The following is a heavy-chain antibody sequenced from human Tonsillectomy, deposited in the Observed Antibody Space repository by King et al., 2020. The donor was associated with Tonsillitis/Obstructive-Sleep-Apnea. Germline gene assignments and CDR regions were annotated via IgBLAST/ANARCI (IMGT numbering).Heavy chain of an antibody. CDR2: IYYSGST. CDR1: GGSIRSGGYY. J-gene: IGHJ4*02. V-gene: IGHV4-31*03. Sequence: VQLQESGPGLVKPSQTLSLTCTVSGGSIRSGGYYWSWIRQHPGKGLEWIGYIYYSGSTYYNPSLKSRVTISVDTSKKQFSLKLSSVTAADTAVYYSARDRYGGNHFDYWGQGTLVTVSS. CDR3: ARDRYGGNHFDY. D-gene: IGHD4-23*01.